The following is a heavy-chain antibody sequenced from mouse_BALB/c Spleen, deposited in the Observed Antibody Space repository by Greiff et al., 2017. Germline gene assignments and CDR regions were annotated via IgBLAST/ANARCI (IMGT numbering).Heavy chain of an antibody. J-gene: IGHJ4*01. CDR3: AVAYYYAMDY. Sequence: QVQLQQSGAELAKPGASVKMSCKASGYTFTSYWMHWVKQRPGQGLEWIGYINPSTGYTEYNQKFKDKATLTADKSSSTAYMQLSSLTSEDSAVYYCAVAYYYAMDYWGQGTSVTVSS. D-gene: IGHD1-1*01. V-gene: IGHV1-7*01. CDR1: GYTFTSYW. CDR2: INPSTGYT.